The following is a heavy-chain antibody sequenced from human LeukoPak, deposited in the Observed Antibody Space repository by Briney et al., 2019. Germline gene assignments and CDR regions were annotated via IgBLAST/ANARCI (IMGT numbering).Heavy chain of an antibody. J-gene: IGHJ4*02. V-gene: IGHV3-48*04. CDR3: ARGTVPAAHPFDY. CDR1: GFTFSSYS. CDR2: ISSSSSTI. D-gene: IGHD2-2*01. Sequence: GGSLRLSCAASGFTFSSYSMNWVRPAPGKGLEWVSYISSSSSTIYYADSVKGRFTISRDNAKNSLYLQMNSLRAEDTAVYYCARGTVPAAHPFDYWGQGTLVTVSS.